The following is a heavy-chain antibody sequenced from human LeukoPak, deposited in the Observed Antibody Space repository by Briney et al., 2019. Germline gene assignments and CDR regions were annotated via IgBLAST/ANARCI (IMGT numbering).Heavy chain of an antibody. D-gene: IGHD4-11*01. CDR1: GGTFSSYA. J-gene: IGHJ5*02. CDR3: ARATAYSSWFDP. V-gene: IGHV1-69*01. Sequence: EASVKVSCKASGGTFSSYAISWVRHAPGQGLEWMGGIIPIFGTANYAQKFQGRVTITADESTSTACMELSSLRSEDTAVYYCARATAYSSWFDPWGQETLVTVSS. CDR2: IIPIFGTA.